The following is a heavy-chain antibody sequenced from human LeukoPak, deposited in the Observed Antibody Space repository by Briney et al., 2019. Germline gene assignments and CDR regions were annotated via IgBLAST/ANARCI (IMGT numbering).Heavy chain of an antibody. J-gene: IGHJ4*02. CDR1: GYTFTSYA. CDR3: ARVYAGYCSGGSCYSDYFDY. CDR2: INAGNGNT. D-gene: IGHD2-15*01. V-gene: IGHV1-3*01. Sequence: ASVKVSCKASGYTFTSYAMHWVRQAPGQRREWVGWINAGNGNTKYSQKFQGRVTITRDTSASTAYMELSSLRSEDTAVYYCARVYAGYCSGGSCYSDYFDYWGQGTLVTVSS.